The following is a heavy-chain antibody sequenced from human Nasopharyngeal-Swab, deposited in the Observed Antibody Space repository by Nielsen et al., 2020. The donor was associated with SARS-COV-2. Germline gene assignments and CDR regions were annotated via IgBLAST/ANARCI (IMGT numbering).Heavy chain of an antibody. Sequence: VRQAPGKGLEWVSAISGSGGSTYHADSVKGRFTISRDNSKNTLYLQMNSLRAEDTAVYYCARGAYDSSGYFWDYWGQGTLVTVSS. V-gene: IGHV3-23*01. CDR3: ARGAYDSSGYFWDY. CDR2: ISGSGGST. D-gene: IGHD3-22*01. J-gene: IGHJ4*02.